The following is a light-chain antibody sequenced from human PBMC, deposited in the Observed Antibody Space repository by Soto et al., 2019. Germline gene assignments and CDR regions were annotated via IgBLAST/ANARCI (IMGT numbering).Light chain of an antibody. CDR1: QGISSY. J-gene: IGKJ1*01. CDR2: AAS. Sequence: DIQMTQSPSSLSASVGDRVTITCRASQGISSYLNWYQQKPGKAPKLLIYAASSLQSGVPSRFSGSGSGTEFTLTISSLQSEDFGVYYCQQYNNWWTFGQGTKVDIK. V-gene: IGKV1-39*01. CDR3: QQYNNWWT.